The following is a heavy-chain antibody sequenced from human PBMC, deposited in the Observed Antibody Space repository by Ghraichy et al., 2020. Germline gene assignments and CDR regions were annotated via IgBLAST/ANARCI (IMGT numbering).Heavy chain of an antibody. J-gene: IGHJ4*02. CDR2: ISAENGNT. CDR3: ARDRPDSGWYWDF. Sequence: ASVKVSCKVAGYKFRTYVMSCVRQARGQGVEWMGWISAENGNTHYAQKVQGRVTMTTDTSTNTAYMELRSLRSDDTAVYFCARDRPDSGWYWDFWGQGTLVTVSS. D-gene: IGHD6-19*01. V-gene: IGHV1-18*01. CDR1: GYKFRTYV.